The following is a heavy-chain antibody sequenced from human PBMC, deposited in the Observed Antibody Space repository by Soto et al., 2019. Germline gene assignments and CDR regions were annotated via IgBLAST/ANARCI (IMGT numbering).Heavy chain of an antibody. V-gene: IGHV2-5*02. Sequence: QITLKESGPPLVKPTQPLTLTCTFSGISLSTDAVGVAWIRQPPGKALEWLALIYWDDDKRYSPSLKSRLTIIKDTSKNQVVLTMTNMDPVDTATYYCAHRGEVATIISDAFDIWGPGTAVTVSS. D-gene: IGHD5-12*01. CDR2: IYWDDDK. CDR1: GISLSTDAVG. CDR3: AHRGEVATIISDAFDI. J-gene: IGHJ3*02.